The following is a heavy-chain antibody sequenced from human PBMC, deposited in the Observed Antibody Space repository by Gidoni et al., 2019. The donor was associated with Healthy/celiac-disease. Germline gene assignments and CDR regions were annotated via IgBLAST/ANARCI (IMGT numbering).Heavy chain of an antibody. CDR1: GGSIRSSRYY. V-gene: IGHV4-39*01. CDR3: ARHSVAGSIAFDI. J-gene: IGHJ3*02. D-gene: IGHD6-19*01. Sequence: QLPLQSSCPGLVQPSATLSLTCTVSGGSIRSSRYYWGWLRQPPGKGLEWIGSIYYSGSTYYNPSLKRRVTISVDTSKNQFSLKLSSVTAADTAVYYCARHSVAGSIAFDIWGQGTMVTVSS. CDR2: IYYSGST.